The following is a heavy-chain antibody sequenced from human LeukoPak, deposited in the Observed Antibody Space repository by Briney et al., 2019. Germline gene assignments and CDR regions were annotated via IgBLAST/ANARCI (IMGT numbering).Heavy chain of an antibody. V-gene: IGHV3-11*04. CDR1: GFTFSDYY. J-gene: IGHJ4*02. CDR3: ARDQGLLWFGELRARWDY. Sequence: GGSLRLSCAASGFTFSDYYMSWIRQAPGKGLEWVSYISSSGSTIYYADSVKGRFTISRDNAKNSLYLQMNSLRAEDTAVYYCARDQGLLWFGELRARWDYWGQGTLVTVSS. CDR2: ISSSGSTI. D-gene: IGHD3-10*01.